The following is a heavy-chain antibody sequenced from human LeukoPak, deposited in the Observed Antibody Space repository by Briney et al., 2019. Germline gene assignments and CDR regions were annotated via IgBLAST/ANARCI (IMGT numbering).Heavy chain of an antibody. V-gene: IGHV3-7*01. CDR2: IKQDGSEK. D-gene: IGHD3-22*01. CDR3: ARESYDSSGYGNWFDP. CDR1: GLTFSSYV. Sequence: GGSLRLSCAASGLTFSSYVLSWVGQAPGKGLDWVATIKQDGSEKYYVDSVKGRFTISRDNAKNSLYLQMNSLRAEDTAVYYCARESYDSSGYGNWFDPWGQGTLVTVSS. J-gene: IGHJ5*02.